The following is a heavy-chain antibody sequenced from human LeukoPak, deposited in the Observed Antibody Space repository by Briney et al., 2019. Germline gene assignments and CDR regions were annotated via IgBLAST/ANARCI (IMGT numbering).Heavy chain of an antibody. V-gene: IGHV3-7*01. J-gene: IGHJ6*03. Sequence: GGSLRLSCAASGFTFSTYWMTWVRQAPGKGLEWVANIKQDGSEKYFVDSVKGRFTISRDNAKNSLYLQMNSLRAEDTAVYYCTSIQTGSSWYDGFPGHYYYMDVWGKGTTVTVSS. CDR2: IKQDGSEK. CDR1: GFTFSTYW. CDR3: TSIQTGSSWYDGFPGHYYYMDV. D-gene: IGHD6-13*01.